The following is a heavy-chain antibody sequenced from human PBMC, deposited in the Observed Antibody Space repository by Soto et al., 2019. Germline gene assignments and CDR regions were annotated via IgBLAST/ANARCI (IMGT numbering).Heavy chain of an antibody. CDR2: ISWNSGSI. D-gene: IGHD5-12*01. CDR1: GFTFDDYA. V-gene: IGHV3-9*01. CDR3: AKDMGYDLSPLGYFDY. Sequence: GGSLRLSCAASGFTFDDYAMHWVRQAPGKGLEWVSGISWNSGSIGYADSVKGRFTISRDNAKNSLYLQMNSLRSEDTDLYYCAKDMGYDLSPLGYFDYWGQGTLVTVSS. J-gene: IGHJ4*02.